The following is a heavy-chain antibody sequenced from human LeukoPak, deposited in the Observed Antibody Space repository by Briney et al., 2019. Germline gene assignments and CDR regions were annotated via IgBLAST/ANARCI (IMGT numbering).Heavy chain of an antibody. V-gene: IGHV4-34*01. D-gene: IGHD3-22*01. CDR3: ARGPYYYDSRWGYGMDV. CDR1: GGSFSGYY. Sequence: SETPSLTCAVYGGSFSGYYWSWIRQPPGKGLEWIGEINHSGSTNYNPSLKSRVTISVDTSKNQFSLKLSSVTAADTAVYYCARGPYYYDSRWGYGMDVWGQGTTVTVSS. CDR2: INHSGST. J-gene: IGHJ6*02.